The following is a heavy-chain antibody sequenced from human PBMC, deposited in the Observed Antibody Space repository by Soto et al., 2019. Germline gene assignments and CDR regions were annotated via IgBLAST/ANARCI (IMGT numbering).Heavy chain of an antibody. CDR1: GFTFSSYW. D-gene: IGHD1-7*01. Sequence: EVQLVESGGGLVQPGGSLRLSCAASGFTFSSYWMHWVRQAPGKGLVWVSRINSDGSSTSYADSVKGRFTISRDNAKNTLYLQMNSLRAEDTAVYYCAGTTYNGPGGWPRGYWGQGTLVTVSS. J-gene: IGHJ4*02. CDR3: AGTTYNGPGGWPRGY. V-gene: IGHV3-74*01. CDR2: INSDGSST.